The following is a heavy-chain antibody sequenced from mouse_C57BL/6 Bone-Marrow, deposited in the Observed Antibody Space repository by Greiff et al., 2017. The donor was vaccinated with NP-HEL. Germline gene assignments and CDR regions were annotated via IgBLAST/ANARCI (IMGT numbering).Heavy chain of an antibody. J-gene: IGHJ1*03. CDR1: GFTFSSYA. Sequence: EVQRVESGGGLVKPGGSLKLSCAASGFTFSSYAMSWVRQTPEKRLEWVATISDGGSYTYYPDNVKGRFTISRDNAKNNLYLQMSHLKSEDTAMYYCARDYSNSWYFDVWGTGTTVTVSS. CDR3: ARDYSNSWYFDV. CDR2: ISDGGSYT. V-gene: IGHV5-4*01. D-gene: IGHD2-5*01.